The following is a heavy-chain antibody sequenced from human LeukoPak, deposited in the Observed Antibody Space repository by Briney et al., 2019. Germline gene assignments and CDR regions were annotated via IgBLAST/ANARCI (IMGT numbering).Heavy chain of an antibody. J-gene: IGHJ4*02. V-gene: IGHV3-74*01. CDR3: AKDYYGDLYYFDY. Sequence: PAGSLKLSCAASGFAFSSYWMHWVRQAPGKGLVWVSRINNDGSSTSYADSVKGRFTISRDNAKNTVYLQMNSLRAEDTAVYYCAKDYYGDLYYFDYWGQGTLVTVSS. CDR1: GFAFSSYW. CDR2: INNDGSST. D-gene: IGHD4-17*01.